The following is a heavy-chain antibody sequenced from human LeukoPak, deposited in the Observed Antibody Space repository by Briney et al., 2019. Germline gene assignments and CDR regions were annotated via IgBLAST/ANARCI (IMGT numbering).Heavy chain of an antibody. CDR1: GFIFNNYA. Sequence: GGSLRLSCAASGFIFNNYAMTWVRQAPGKGLEWLSGISGSGGATYYADSVKGRFTISRDNSKNTLYLQMNSLRAEDTAVYYCAKDSPVAPFGYWGQGTLVTVSS. CDR3: AKDSPVAPFGY. J-gene: IGHJ4*02. D-gene: IGHD6-19*01. CDR2: ISGSGGAT. V-gene: IGHV3-23*01.